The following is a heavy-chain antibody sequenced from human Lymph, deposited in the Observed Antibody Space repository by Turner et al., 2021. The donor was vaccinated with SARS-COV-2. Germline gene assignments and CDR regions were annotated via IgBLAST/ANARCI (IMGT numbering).Heavy chain of an antibody. CDR1: GGSISSGGYY. J-gene: IGHJ4*02. CDR3: ARDYGGNSNYFDY. CDR2: IYYSGST. Sequence: QVQLQKSGPGLVKPSQTLSLTCTVSGGSISSGGYYWSWIRQHPGKGLGWIGYIYYSGSTYYNPSLKSRVSISVDTSKNQFSLKLSSVTAADTAVYYCARDYGGNSNYFDYWGQGTLVTVSS. V-gene: IGHV4-31*03. D-gene: IGHD4-17*01.